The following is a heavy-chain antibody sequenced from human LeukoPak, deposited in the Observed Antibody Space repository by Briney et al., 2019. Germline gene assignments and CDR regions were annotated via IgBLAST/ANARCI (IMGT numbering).Heavy chain of an antibody. V-gene: IGHV3-64*01. CDR3: ARVSVDYVVTPNFDY. D-gene: IGHD4-17*01. J-gene: IGHJ4*02. Sequence: QPGGSLRLSCAASGFAFSSYAMHWVRQAPGKGLEYVSAISSNGGSTYYANSVKGRFTLSRDNSKNTLYLQMGSLRAEDMAVYYCARVSVDYVVTPNFDYWGQGTLVTVSS. CDR1: GFAFSSYA. CDR2: ISSNGGST.